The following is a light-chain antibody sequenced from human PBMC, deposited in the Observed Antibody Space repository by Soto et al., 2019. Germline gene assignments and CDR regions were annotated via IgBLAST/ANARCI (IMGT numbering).Light chain of an antibody. Sequence: DIQMTQSPSSLSASVGDRVTITCQASKDISKYLNWYQQKPGKAPKLLIYDASNLQTGVPSRFSGSGSGTDFTFTISSLQPEDIATYYCKQYDNPLTLRGGTTVDIK. V-gene: IGKV1-33*01. J-gene: IGKJ4*02. CDR2: DAS. CDR3: KQYDNPLT. CDR1: KDISKY.